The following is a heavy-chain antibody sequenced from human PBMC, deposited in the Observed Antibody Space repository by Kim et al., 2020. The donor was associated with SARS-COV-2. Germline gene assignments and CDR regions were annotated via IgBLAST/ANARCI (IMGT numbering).Heavy chain of an antibody. CDR1: GLSISTHW. D-gene: IGHD1-1*01. J-gene: IGHJ4*02. CDR2: IKEDGSES. CDR3: ARHQLVAPLDY. V-gene: IGHV3-7*01. Sequence: GGSLRLSCAGAGLSISTHWMSWVRQAPGKGLEWVASIKEDGSESYYVDSLKGRFTISRDNGKNSLYLQMNSLRAEDTAVYFCARHQLVAPLDYWGQGTL.